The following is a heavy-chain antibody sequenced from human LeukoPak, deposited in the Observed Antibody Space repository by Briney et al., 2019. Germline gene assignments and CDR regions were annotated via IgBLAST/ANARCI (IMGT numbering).Heavy chain of an antibody. CDR3: AKDIVVVPAATDYYYYYGMDV. V-gene: IGHV3-30*18. Sequence: GGSLRLSCAASGFTFSGYGMHWVRRAPGKGLEWVAVISYDGRTKYYADSVKGRFTISRDNSKNTLYLQMNSLRAEDTAVYYCAKDIVVVPAATDYYYYYGMDVWGQGTTVTVSS. CDR1: GFTFSGYG. D-gene: IGHD2-2*01. J-gene: IGHJ6*02. CDR2: ISYDGRTK.